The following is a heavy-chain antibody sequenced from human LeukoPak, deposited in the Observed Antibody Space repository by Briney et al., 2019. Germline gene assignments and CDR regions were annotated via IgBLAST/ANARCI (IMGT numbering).Heavy chain of an antibody. CDR3: ARGEGHYYDSIGDY. CDR1: GFTFREHY. D-gene: IGHD3-22*01. J-gene: IGHJ4*02. V-gene: IGHV3-72*01. CDR2: TRNKVNSYTT. Sequence: GGSLRLSCAASGFTFREHYMDGVREAPGKGLEWVGRTRNKVNSYTTEYAASVNGRFTISRDDSKNSLYQQMDSMRAKDTAVYYCARGEGHYYDSIGDYWGQGTLVTVAS.